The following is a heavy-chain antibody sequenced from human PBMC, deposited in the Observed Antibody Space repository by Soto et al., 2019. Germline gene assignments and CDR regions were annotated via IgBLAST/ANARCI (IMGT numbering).Heavy chain of an antibody. V-gene: IGHV3-74*03. J-gene: IGHJ4*02. CDR2: MTGDGRTT. Sequence: PGGSLRLSCAASGFTFGDYWMHWVRQPPGKGPEWVSRMTGDGRTTQYADSVKGRFTASRDNAKSTLHLQMNSLRAEDTAVYYCATAEVDYWGPGTLVTVS. CDR3: ATAEVDY. CDR1: GFTFGDYW.